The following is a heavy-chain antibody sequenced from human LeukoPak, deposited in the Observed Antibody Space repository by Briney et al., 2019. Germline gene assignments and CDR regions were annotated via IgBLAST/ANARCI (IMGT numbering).Heavy chain of an antibody. CDR2: IWYDGSNK. Sequence: GGSLRLSCAASGFTFSSYGMHWVRQAPGKGLEWVAVIWYDGSNKYYADSVKGRFTISRDNSKTTLDLQMNSLRAEDTAVYYCAREYATTYYYDSSGYQDNWFDPWGQGTLVTVSS. CDR1: GFTFSSYG. J-gene: IGHJ5*02. D-gene: IGHD3-22*01. CDR3: AREYATTYYYDSSGYQDNWFDP. V-gene: IGHV3-33*01.